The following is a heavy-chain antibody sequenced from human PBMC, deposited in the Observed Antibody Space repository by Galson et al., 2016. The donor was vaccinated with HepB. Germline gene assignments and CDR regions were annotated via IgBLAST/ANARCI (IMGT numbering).Heavy chain of an antibody. CDR1: GVSVSSGSYY. D-gene: IGHD6-19*01. Sequence: TLSLTCTVSGVSVSSGSYYWSWIRQPAGKGLEWIGRIYTSGNAKYNPSLKSRVTISLDTSKNQFSLRLTSMTAADTAVYYCASRIAVAATGETWGQGALVTVSS. V-gene: IGHV4-61*02. CDR2: IYTSGNA. J-gene: IGHJ4*02. CDR3: ASRIAVAATGET.